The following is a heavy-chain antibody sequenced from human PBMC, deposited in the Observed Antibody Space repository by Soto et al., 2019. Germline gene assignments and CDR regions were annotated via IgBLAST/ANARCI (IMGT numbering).Heavy chain of an antibody. Sequence: EVQLLESGGDLVQPGGSLRLSCAASGFTFSSYAVNWVRQAPGKGLEWVSAINGGSSTTYYADSVKGRFTISRDNSRNKLYLQMNSLRAEDTAIYYCARVIMGAMVHAFEIWGQGTMVAVSS. V-gene: IGHV3-23*01. CDR1: GFTFSSYA. CDR2: INGGSSTT. CDR3: ARVIMGAMVHAFEI. D-gene: IGHD1-26*01. J-gene: IGHJ3*02.